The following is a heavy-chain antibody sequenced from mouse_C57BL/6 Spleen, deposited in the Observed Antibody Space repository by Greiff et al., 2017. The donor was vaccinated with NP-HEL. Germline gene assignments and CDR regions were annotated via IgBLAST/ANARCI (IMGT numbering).Heavy chain of an antibody. D-gene: IGHD2-5*01. V-gene: IGHV1-50*01. CDR3: ARTGYSNFDY. CDR1: GYTFTSYW. J-gene: IGHJ2*01. Sequence: QVQLQQPGAELVKPGASVKLSCKASGYTFTSYWMQWVNQRPGQGLEWIGEIDPSDSYTNYNQKFKGKATLTVDTSSSTAYMQLSSLTSEDSAVYYCARTGYSNFDYWGQGTTLTVSS. CDR2: IDPSDSYT.